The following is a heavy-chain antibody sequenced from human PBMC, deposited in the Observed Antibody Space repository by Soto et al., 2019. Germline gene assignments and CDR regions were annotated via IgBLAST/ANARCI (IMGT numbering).Heavy chain of an antibody. Sequence: TGGSLRLSCSASGFTFTNYAMHWVRQAPGKGLKYVSGISDSGDITYYGESVKGRFTISRDNSKNTLNIQMSGLKTEDTAVYYCVKDGYWNPLSRLGLDVWGQGTTVTVSS. D-gene: IGHD1-1*01. CDR2: ISDSGDIT. V-gene: IGHV3-64D*08. J-gene: IGHJ6*02. CDR1: GFTFTNYA. CDR3: VKDGYWNPLSRLGLDV.